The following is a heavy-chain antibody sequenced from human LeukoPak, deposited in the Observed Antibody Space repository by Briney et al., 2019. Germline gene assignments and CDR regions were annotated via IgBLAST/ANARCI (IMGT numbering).Heavy chain of an antibody. CDR2: ISSSSRFI. V-gene: IGHV3-21*01. J-gene: IGHJ4*02. D-gene: IGHD3-22*01. Sequence: PGGSLRLSCAASGFTFNSYSMNWFRQAPGKGLEWVSSISSSSRFIYYADSVKGRFTISRDNAKNSLYLQMTSLRAADAAVYYCARVQSPYYYDSSGYSYWGQGTLVTVSS. CDR3: ARVQSPYYYDSSGYSY. CDR1: GFTFNSYS.